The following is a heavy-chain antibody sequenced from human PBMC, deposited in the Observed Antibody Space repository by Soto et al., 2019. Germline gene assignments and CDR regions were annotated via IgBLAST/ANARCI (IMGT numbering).Heavy chain of an antibody. CDR2: ISYDGSNK. CDR3: AKVLGGPIAAAGIESDY. J-gene: IGHJ4*02. V-gene: IGHV3-30*18. D-gene: IGHD6-13*01. CDR1: GFTFSSYG. Sequence: PGGSLRLSCAASGFTFSSYGMHWVRQAPGKGLEWVAVISYDGSNKYYADSVKGRFTISRDNSKNTLYLQMNSLRAEDTAVYYCAKVLGGPIAAAGIESDYWGQGTLVTVSS.